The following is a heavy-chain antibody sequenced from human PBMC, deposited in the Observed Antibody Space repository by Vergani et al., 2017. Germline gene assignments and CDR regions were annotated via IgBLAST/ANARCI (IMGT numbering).Heavy chain of an antibody. CDR1: GFTFSSYA. Sequence: QVQLVESGGGVVQPGRSLRLSCAASGFTFSSYAMHWVRQAPGKGLEWVAAISYDGSNKYYADSVKGRFTISRDNSKNSLYLQMNSLRAEDTAVYYCARSQRRAKAARPPWYFDLWGRGTLVTVSS. J-gene: IGHJ2*01. CDR2: ISYDGSNK. D-gene: IGHD6-6*01. V-gene: IGHV3-30*04. CDR3: ARSQRRAKAARPPWYFDL.